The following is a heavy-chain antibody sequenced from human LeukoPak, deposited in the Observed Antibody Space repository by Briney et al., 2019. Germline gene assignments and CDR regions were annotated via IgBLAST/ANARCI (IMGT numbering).Heavy chain of an antibody. J-gene: IGHJ3*01. Sequence: GRSLRLSCAASGFSFSTYWMSWVRQAPGKGLEWVAAINRDGSEKYYVDSVKGRFTISRGNAKNSLYLQMNSLRAEDTAVYYCAREGFDSYGTTKDAFDVWGQGTMVTVSS. V-gene: IGHV3-7*05. CDR3: AREGFDSYGTTKDAFDV. CDR2: INRDGSEK. D-gene: IGHD5-18*01. CDR1: GFSFSTYW.